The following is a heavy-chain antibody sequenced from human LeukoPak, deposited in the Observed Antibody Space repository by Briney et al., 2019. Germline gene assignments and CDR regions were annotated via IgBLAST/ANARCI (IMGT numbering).Heavy chain of an antibody. CDR3: AISLAVAANGYFDY. CDR2: ISGSGGST. D-gene: IGHD6-19*01. V-gene: IGHV3-23*01. Sequence: GGSLSLSCAASGFTFSSYAMSWVRQAPGKGLEWVSAISGSGGSTYYADSVKGRFTISRDNSKNTLYLQMNSLRAEDTAVYYCAISLAVAANGYFDYWGQGTLVTVSS. CDR1: GFTFSSYA. J-gene: IGHJ4*02.